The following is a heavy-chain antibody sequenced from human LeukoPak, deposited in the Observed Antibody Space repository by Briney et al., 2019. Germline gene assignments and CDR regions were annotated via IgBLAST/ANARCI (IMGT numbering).Heavy chain of an antibody. CDR3: AKHHILTGYYFFTPFFDY. J-gene: IGHJ4*02. D-gene: IGHD3-9*01. CDR1: GFTFSSYG. V-gene: IGHV3-30*02. Sequence: GGSLRLSCAASGFTFSSYGMHWVRQAPGKGLEWVAFIRFDGSNKYYADSVKGRFTISRDNSKNTLYLQMKSLRAEDTAVYHCAKHHILTGYYFFTPFFDYWSQGTLVTVSS. CDR2: IRFDGSNK.